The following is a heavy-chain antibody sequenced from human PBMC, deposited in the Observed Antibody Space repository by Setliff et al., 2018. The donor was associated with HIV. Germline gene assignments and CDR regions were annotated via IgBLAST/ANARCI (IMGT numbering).Heavy chain of an antibody. D-gene: IGHD5-12*01. CDR3: ARGGYNGYESPFDD. J-gene: IGHJ4*02. CDR2: ISPEGNKK. V-gene: IGHV3-7*03. CDR1: GFTFSDFW. Sequence: GGSLRLSCAASGFTFSDFWMYWVRQAPGKGLEWVANISPEGNKKYYVGSVKGRFTSSRDNAKSSLFLQMSGLRPEDTAVYYCARGGYNGYESPFDDWGLGTLVTVS.